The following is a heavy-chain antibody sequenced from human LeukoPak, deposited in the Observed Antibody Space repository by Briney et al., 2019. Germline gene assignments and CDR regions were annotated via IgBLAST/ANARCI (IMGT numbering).Heavy chain of an antibody. CDR1: GFTFSSYA. CDR2: ISYDGSNK. D-gene: IGHD5-18*01. V-gene: IGHV3-30-3*01. CDR3: ARDWWALQLWPQIPGY. J-gene: IGHJ4*02. Sequence: GGSLRLSCAASGFTFSSYAMHWVRQAPGKGLEWVAVISYDGSNKYYADSLKGRFTISRDNSKNTLYLQMNSLRAEDTAVYYCARDWWALQLWPQIPGYWGQGTLVTVSS.